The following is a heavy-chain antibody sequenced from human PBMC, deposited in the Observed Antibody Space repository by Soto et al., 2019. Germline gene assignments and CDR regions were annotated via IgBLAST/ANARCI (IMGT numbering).Heavy chain of an antibody. CDR3: ARDRSRLAAAGTSDY. CDR1: GYTFTSYG. V-gene: IGHV1-18*01. J-gene: IGHJ4*02. CDR2: ISAYNGNT. D-gene: IGHD6-13*01. Sequence: GASVKVSCKASGYTFTSYGISWVRQAPGQGLEWMGWISAYNGNTNYAQKLQGRVTMTTDTSTSTAYMELRSLRSDDTAVYYCARDRSRLAAAGTSDYWGQGTLVTVSS.